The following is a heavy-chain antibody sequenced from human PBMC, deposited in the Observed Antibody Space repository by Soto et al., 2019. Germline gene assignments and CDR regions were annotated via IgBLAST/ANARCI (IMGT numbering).Heavy chain of an antibody. CDR3: ARRSSFGFDS. CDR2: ISYSGIT. D-gene: IGHD3-3*01. CDR1: GGSVSSGSYY. V-gene: IGHV4-61*03. J-gene: IGHJ4*02. Sequence: SETLSLTYTVSGGSVSSGSYYWNWIRQPPGKRLEWIGYISYSGITHYSPSLKSRVAIAVDTPKNHFSLKLSSVTAADTAVYYCARRSSFGFDSWGQGTLVTVSS.